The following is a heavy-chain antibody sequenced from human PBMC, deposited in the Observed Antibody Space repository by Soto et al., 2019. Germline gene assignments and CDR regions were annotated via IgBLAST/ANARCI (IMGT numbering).Heavy chain of an antibody. CDR1: GGSFKSGSYS. CDR2: VYHTGRT. Sequence: QVKLQESGPGRVKPSETLSLTCTVSGGSFKSGSYSWSWIRQPPGKGLEWIGYVYHTGRTSYNPSLKSRVSISMDTSKNQLSLNLDSVTAADTAVYFCARDFAYFDSWGQGTLVTVSS. CDR3: ARDFAYFDS. V-gene: IGHV4-61*01. J-gene: IGHJ4*02. D-gene: IGHD3-3*01.